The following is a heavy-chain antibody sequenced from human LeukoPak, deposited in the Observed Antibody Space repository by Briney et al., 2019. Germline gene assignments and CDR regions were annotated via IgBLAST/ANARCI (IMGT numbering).Heavy chain of an antibody. CDR3: ARVLWFGKNWFDP. D-gene: IGHD3-10*01. CDR1: GYTFTGYY. V-gene: IGHV1-18*04. CDR2: ISAYNGNT. Sequence: ASVKVSCKASGYTFTGYYMHWVRQAPGQGLEWMGWISAYNGNTNYAQKPQGRVTMTTDTSTSTAYMELRSLRSDDTAVYYCARVLWFGKNWFDPWGQGTLVTVSS. J-gene: IGHJ5*02.